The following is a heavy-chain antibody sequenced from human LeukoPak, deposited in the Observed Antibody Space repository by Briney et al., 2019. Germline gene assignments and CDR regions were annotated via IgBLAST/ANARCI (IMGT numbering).Heavy chain of an antibody. CDR1: GDSVSS. D-gene: IGHD3-16*01. J-gene: IGHJ4*02. V-gene: IGHV6-1*01. Sequence: SQTISLTCAISGDSVSSRQSPSRGLEWLGRTYYRYYAVSVKGRITISADTSKNQFSLQLNSVTPEDTAVYYCARSISGLGDWGQGTLVTVSS. CDR2: TYYR. CDR3: ARSISGLGD.